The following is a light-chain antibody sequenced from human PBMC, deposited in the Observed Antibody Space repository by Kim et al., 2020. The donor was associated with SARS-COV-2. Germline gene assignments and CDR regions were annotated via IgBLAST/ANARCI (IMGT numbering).Light chain of an antibody. V-gene: IGKV3-11*01. J-gene: IGKJ4*01. CDR3: QQRSNWPLT. CDR2: DTS. CDR1: QSINSY. Sequence: EIVLTQSPATLSLSPGERATLSCRASQSINSYLAWYQQSPGHAPKLLIYDTSNRATGIPARFSGSGSGTDFTLTISSLEPEDFAVYYCQQRSNWPLTFGGGTKLEI.